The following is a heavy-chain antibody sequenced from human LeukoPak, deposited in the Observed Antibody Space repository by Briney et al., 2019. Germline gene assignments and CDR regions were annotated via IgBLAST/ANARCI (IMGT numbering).Heavy chain of an antibody. CDR1: GFNFTNYA. Sequence: GGPLRLSCAASGFNFTNYAMTWVRQAPGKGLEWVSAVTGSGTNTFYADSVKGRFTISRDNSKNMLYLEMDSLRVEDTAIYYCAKDRSSSTSCSNYWGRGTLVTVSS. CDR3: AKDRSSSTSCSNY. CDR2: VTGSGTNT. J-gene: IGHJ4*02. D-gene: IGHD2-2*01. V-gene: IGHV3-23*01.